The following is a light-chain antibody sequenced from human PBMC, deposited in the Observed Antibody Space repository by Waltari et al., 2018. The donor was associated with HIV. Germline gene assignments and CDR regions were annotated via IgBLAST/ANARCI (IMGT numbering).Light chain of an antibody. J-gene: IGLJ3*02. CDR1: RLGEKY. CDR3: QAWDSGTVV. Sequence: SYEVTQPPSVSVSPGQTASITCSGDRLGEKYTSWSQQRPGQSPVLVIYQDNYRPSGIPDRFSGSNSGNTATLTISGTQSMDEADYYCQAWDSGTVVFGGGTKLTVL. CDR2: QDN. V-gene: IGLV3-1*01.